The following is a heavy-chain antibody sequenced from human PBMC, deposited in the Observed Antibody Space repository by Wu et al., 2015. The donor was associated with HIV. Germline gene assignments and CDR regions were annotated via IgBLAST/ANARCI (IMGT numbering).Heavy chain of an antibody. V-gene: IGHV1-2*02. J-gene: IGHJ3*02. D-gene: IGHD3-22*01. CDR2: INPNSGGT. Sequence: QVHLVQSGADVKKPGASVKVSCKASGQTFIGYYMHWVRQAPGQGLEWMGWINPNSGGTNYAQKFQGRVTMTRDTSISTAYMELSRLRSDDTAVYYCARDRSIYYDSSGLGRAFDIWGQGTMVTVSS. CDR3: ARDRSIYYDSSGLGRAFDI. CDR1: GQTFIGYY.